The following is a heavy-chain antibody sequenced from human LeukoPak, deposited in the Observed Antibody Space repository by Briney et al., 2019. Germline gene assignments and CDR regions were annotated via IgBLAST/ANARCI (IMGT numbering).Heavy chain of an antibody. Sequence: SGGSLRLSCAVSGFTFSSYGMSWVRQAPGKGLEWVSAISGSGGNTYYADSVKGRFTISRDNSKNTLYLQMNSLRAEDTAVYYCARDPGGCTNGVCYPDYWGQGTLVTVSS. CDR1: GFTFSSYG. D-gene: IGHD2-8*01. V-gene: IGHV3-23*01. J-gene: IGHJ4*02. CDR3: ARDPGGCTNGVCYPDY. CDR2: ISGSGGNT.